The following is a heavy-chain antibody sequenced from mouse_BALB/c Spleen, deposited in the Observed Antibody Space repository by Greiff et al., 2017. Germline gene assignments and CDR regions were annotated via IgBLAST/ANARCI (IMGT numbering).Heavy chain of an antibody. CDR1: GYTFSSYW. V-gene: IGHV1-9*01. J-gene: IGHJ1*01. CDR3: ARFPYYGSRYWYFDV. Sequence: VMLVESGAELMKPGASVKISCKATGYTFSSYWIEWVKQRPGHGLEWIGEILPGSGSTNYNEKFKGKATFTADTSSNTAYMQLSSLTSEDSAVYYCARFPYYGSRYWYFDVWGAGTTVTVSS. CDR2: ILPGSGST. D-gene: IGHD1-1*01.